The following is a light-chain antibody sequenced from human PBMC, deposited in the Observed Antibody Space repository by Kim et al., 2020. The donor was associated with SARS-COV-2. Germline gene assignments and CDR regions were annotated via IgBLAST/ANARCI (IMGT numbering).Light chain of an antibody. Sequence: SVGGSVTITCRAGQQIMKYLIWYQQKPWKTPKHLIYAASSLQSGVPSRFSGGGSGTNFTLTIISLQPQDFATYYCQQSYNTPQLTFGGGTKVDIK. V-gene: IGKV1-39*01. CDR2: AAS. CDR3: QQSYNTPQLT. J-gene: IGKJ4*01. CDR1: QQIMKY.